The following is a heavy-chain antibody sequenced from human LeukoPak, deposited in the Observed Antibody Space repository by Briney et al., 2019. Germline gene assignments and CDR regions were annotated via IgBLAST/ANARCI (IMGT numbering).Heavy chain of an antibody. D-gene: IGHD6-19*01. CDR2: IGSGGVT. V-gene: IGHV3-13*01. J-gene: IGHJ4*02. CDR3: ARAVAGTDEIDS. Sequence: GGSLRLSCAGSGFSFSTYDMLWVRQAPGKGLEWVSAIGSGGVTYYAGSVKGRFTISRESANNSFYLQMNSLNAGDTAVYFCARAVAGTDEIDSWGQGTLVTVSS. CDR1: GFSFSTYD.